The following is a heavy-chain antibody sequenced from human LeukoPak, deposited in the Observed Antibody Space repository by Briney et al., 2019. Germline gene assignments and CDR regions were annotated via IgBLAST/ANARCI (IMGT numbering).Heavy chain of an antibody. CDR2: ISSSGSTI. J-gene: IGHJ6*02. Sequence: GGSLRLSCAASGFTFSDYYMSWIRQAPGKGLEWVSYISSSGSTIYYADSVKGQFTISRDNAKNSLYLQMNSLRAEDTAMYYCATPGDYGDLYYYYGMDVWGQGTTVTVSS. CDR3: ATPGDYGDLYYYYGMDV. D-gene: IGHD4-17*01. V-gene: IGHV3-11*01. CDR1: GFTFSDYY.